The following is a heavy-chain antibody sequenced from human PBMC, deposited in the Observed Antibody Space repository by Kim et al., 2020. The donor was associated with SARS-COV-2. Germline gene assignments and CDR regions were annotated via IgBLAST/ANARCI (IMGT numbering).Heavy chain of an antibody. D-gene: IGHD2-21*01. CDR3: ARDYGETASLFDY. CDR2: ISSRSSYI. Sequence: GGSLRRSCAASGFTFSTYSMNWVRQAPGKGLEWVSSISSRSSYIYHADSVKGRFTISRDNAKNSLFLQMNSLRAEDTAVYYCARDYGETASLFDYWGQGTLVTVSS. J-gene: IGHJ4*02. V-gene: IGHV3-21*01. CDR1: GFTFSTYS.